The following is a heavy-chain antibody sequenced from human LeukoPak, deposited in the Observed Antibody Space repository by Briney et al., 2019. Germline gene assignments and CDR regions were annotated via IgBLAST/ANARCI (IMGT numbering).Heavy chain of an antibody. CDR1: GFTFSSYW. Sequence: PGGSLRLSCAASGFTFSSYWMSWVRQAPGKGLEWVANIKQDGSDKYYVDSVKGRFTISRDNAKNSLYLQMNSLRAEDTAVYYCASECYSRSCDYWGQGTLVTVSS. D-gene: IGHD6-13*01. CDR3: ASECYSRSCDY. V-gene: IGHV3-7*01. CDR2: IKQDGSDK. J-gene: IGHJ4*02.